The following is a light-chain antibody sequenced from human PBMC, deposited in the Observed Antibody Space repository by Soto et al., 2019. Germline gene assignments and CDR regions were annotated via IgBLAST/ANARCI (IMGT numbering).Light chain of an antibody. Sequence: QSGLTRPASGSGSAGQAITSSCTGTSSDIVAYNYVSWYQQHPGKAPKLLIYEVTNRPSGVSDRFSGSKSGNTASLTISGLQAEDEANYYCNSYTTLSNRVFGTGTKGTVL. CDR2: EVT. J-gene: IGLJ1*01. CDR1: SSDIVAYNY. V-gene: IGLV2-14*01. CDR3: NSYTTLSNRV.